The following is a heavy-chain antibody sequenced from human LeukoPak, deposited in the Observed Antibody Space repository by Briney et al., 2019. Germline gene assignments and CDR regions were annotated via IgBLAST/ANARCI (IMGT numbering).Heavy chain of an antibody. CDR2: IFRTGST. CDR1: GDSISSSIW. D-gene: IGHD4-23*01. J-gene: IGHJ4*02. Sequence: SETLSLTCAVSGDSISSSIWWPWVRQPPGKGLEWIGEIFRTGSTNYNPSLKRRVTISLDKSKNQFSLRLTSVTAADTAVYYCARNGGKSDFAYWGQGTLVTVSS. CDR3: ARNGGKSDFAY. V-gene: IGHV4-4*02.